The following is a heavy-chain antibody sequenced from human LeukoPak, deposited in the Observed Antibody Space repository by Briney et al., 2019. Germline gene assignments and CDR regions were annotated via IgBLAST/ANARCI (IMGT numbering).Heavy chain of an antibody. V-gene: IGHV5-51*01. CDR1: GYSFTSYW. D-gene: IGHD3-22*01. CDR3: ARHVPRYYDSSGPDAFDI. CDR2: IYPGDSDT. Sequence: RGESLKISCKGSGYSFTSYWIGWVRQMPGKGLEWMGIIYPGDSDTRYSPSFQGQVTISADKSISTAYLQWSSLKASDTAMYYCARHVPRYYDSSGPDAFDIWGQGTMVTVSS. J-gene: IGHJ3*02.